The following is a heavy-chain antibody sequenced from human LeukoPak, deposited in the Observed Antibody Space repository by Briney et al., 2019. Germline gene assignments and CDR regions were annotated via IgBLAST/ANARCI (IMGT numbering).Heavy chain of an antibody. CDR1: GFTFSSYS. CDR3: AKRSGKMATGNFDY. Sequence: GGSLRLSCAAPGFTFSSYSMNWVRQAPGKGLEWVSYMSSSSSYIYYADSVKGRFTISRDNAKNSLFLQMNSLRAEDTAVYYCAKRSGKMATGNFDYWGQGTLVTVSS. D-gene: IGHD5-24*01. V-gene: IGHV3-21*01. J-gene: IGHJ4*02. CDR2: MSSSSSYI.